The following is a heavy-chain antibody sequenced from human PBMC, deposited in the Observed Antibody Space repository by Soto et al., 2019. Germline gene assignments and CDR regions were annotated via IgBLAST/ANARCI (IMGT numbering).Heavy chain of an antibody. CDR3: AMDGGFGELKY. Sequence: QVQLVQSGAELKKPGSSVKVSCKASGDTFSGYPINWVRQAPGEGLAWMGRIIPVFGTTNDAQRFEGRVTFTADASTNTASLELRGLLSEDTAVYYCAMDGGFGELKYWGPGTLVTVSS. J-gene: IGHJ4*02. V-gene: IGHV1-69*18. CDR2: IIPVFGTT. D-gene: IGHD3-16*01. CDR1: GDTFSGYP.